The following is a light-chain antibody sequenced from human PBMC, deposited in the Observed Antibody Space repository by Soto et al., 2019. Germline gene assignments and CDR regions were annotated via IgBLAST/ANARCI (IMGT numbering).Light chain of an antibody. J-gene: IGKJ4*01. Sequence: DIQMTQSPSSLSASVGDRVTITCRASQNINSYLNWYQQKPGKAPKLLMYVASSLHSGVPSRFSGDGSGTDFTLTISSLQPEDVATYFCRKYNSAPALTFGGGTKVEIK. CDR1: QNINSY. V-gene: IGKV1-39*01. CDR3: RKYNSAPALT. CDR2: VAS.